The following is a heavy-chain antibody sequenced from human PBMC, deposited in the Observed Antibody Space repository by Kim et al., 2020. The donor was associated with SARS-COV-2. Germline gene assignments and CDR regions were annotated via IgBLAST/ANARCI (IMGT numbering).Heavy chain of an antibody. CDR2: INHSGST. CDR3: ARGGHCSGGSCLLDFDF. CDR1: SGSFSDYF. J-gene: IGHJ4*02. V-gene: IGHV4-34*01. D-gene: IGHD2-15*01. Sequence: SETLSLTCTVYSGSFSDYFWSWIRQSPGKGLEWVGDINHSGSTNYNPSLRSRVTISIDRSKNQFSLNLSSVTAADTAVYYCARGGHCSGGSCLLDFDFWGQGTLVTVSS.